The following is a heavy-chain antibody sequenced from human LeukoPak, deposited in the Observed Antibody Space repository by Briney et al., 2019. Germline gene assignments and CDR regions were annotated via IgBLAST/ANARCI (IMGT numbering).Heavy chain of an antibody. CDR1: GFTFSSYA. J-gene: IGHJ1*01. CDR2: ISGSGGNT. V-gene: IGHV3-23*01. CDR3: AKDPTVAGTAEYFQH. D-gene: IGHD6-19*01. Sequence: GGSLRLSCAASGFTFSSYAMTWVRQAPGKGREWVSAISGSGGNTYYADSVKGRFTISRDNSKNTLYLQMNSLRAEDTAVYYCAKDPTVAGTAEYFQHWGQGTLVPVSS.